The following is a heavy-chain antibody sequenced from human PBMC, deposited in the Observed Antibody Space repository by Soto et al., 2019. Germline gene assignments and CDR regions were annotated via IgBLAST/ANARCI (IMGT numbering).Heavy chain of an antibody. Sequence: ASVKVSCKASGYTFTSYYMHWVRQAPGQGLEWMGIINPSGGSTSYAQKFQGRVTMTRDTSTSTVYMELSSLRSEDTAVYYCAREERNYEILTGSPYYYYGMDVWGQGTTVTVSS. CDR2: INPSGGST. V-gene: IGHV1-46*01. CDR3: AREERNYEILTGSPYYYYGMDV. J-gene: IGHJ6*02. D-gene: IGHD3-9*01. CDR1: GYTFTSYY.